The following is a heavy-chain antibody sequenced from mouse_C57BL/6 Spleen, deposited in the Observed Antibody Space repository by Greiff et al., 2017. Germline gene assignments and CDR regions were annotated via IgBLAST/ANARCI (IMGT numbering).Heavy chain of an antibody. V-gene: IGHV3-6*01. Sequence: DVQLVESGPGLVKPSQSLSLTCSVTGYSITSGYYWNWIRQFPGNKLEWMGYISYDGSNNYNPSLKNRISITRDTSKNQFFLKLNSVTTEDTATYYCARGDRPDWYFDVWGTGTTVTVSS. J-gene: IGHJ1*03. CDR1: GYSITSGYY. CDR2: ISYDGSN. CDR3: ARGDRPDWYFDV.